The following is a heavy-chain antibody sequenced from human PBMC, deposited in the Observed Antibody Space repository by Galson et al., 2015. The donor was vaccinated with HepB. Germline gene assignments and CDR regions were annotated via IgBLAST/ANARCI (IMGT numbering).Heavy chain of an antibody. CDR1: GFTFSSYW. Sequence: SLRLSCAASGFTFSSYWMSWVRQAPGRGLEWVANIKQDGSEKYYVDSVKGRFTISRDNAKNSLYLQMNSLRAEDTAVYYCARGSGYSSGWANWFDPWGQGTLVTVSS. CDR3: ARGSGYSSGWANWFDP. V-gene: IGHV3-7*01. CDR2: IKQDGSEK. D-gene: IGHD6-19*01. J-gene: IGHJ5*02.